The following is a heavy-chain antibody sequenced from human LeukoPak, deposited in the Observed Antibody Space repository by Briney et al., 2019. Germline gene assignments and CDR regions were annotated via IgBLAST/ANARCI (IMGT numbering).Heavy chain of an antibody. CDR3: ARVTTGGYYNC. D-gene: IGHD3-22*01. Sequence: SQTLSLTCTVSGGSISSGSYYWSWIRQPAGKGLEWIGRIYTSGSTNYNPSLKSRVTISVDTSKNQFSPKLSSATAADTAVYYCARVTTGGYYNCWGQGTLVTVSS. CDR2: IYTSGST. V-gene: IGHV4-61*02. J-gene: IGHJ4*02. CDR1: GGSISSGSYY.